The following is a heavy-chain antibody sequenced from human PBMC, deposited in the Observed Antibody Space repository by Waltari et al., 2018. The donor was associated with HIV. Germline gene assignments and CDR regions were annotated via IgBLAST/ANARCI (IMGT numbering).Heavy chain of an antibody. Sequence: QLQLQESGPGLVKPSETLSLTCTVSGGSVTSSTYYWGWIRQAPGRGLEGIGAIPYSGSAYYNPSLESRVTISLDTSKNQFSLKLQSVTAADTAVYYCAGAPNGDFSWLDPWGQGTLVTVSS. CDR3: AGAPNGDFSWLDP. D-gene: IGHD4-17*01. CDR2: IPYSGSA. V-gene: IGHV4-39*07. J-gene: IGHJ5*02. CDR1: GGSVTSSTYY.